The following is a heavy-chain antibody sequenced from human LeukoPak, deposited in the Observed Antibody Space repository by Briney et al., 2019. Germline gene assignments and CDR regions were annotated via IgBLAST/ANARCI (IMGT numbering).Heavy chain of an antibody. J-gene: IGHJ4*02. CDR3: ARDRERFGILEWLLSFDY. CDR1: GFTFSSYA. D-gene: IGHD3-3*01. Sequence: PGGSLRLSCAASGFTFSSYAMHWVRQAPGKGLEWVAVISYDGSNKYYADSVKGRFTISRDNSKNTLYLQMNSLRAEDTAVYYCARDRERFGILEWLLSFDYWGQGTLVTVSS. V-gene: IGHV3-30-3*01. CDR2: ISYDGSNK.